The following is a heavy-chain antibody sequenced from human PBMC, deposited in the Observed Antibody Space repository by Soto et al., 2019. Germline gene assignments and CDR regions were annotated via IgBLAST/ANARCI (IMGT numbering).Heavy chain of an antibody. CDR2: IKQDGSEK. Sequence: GGSLRLSCAASGFTFSSYWMSWVRQAPGKGLEWVANIKQDGSEKYYVGSVKGRFTFSRDNAKNSLYLQMNSLRAEDTGVYYCLSDSGSYSMVYYYGMDVWGQGTTVTVSS. D-gene: IGHD1-26*01. CDR1: GFTFSSYW. V-gene: IGHV3-7*05. CDR3: LSDSGSYSMVYYYGMDV. J-gene: IGHJ6*02.